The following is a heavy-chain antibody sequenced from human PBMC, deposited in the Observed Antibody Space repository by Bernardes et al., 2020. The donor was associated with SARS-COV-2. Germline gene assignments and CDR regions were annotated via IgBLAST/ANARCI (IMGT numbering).Heavy chain of an antibody. CDR3: AKWMLTFGGVSHYDH. V-gene: IGHV3-23*01. CDR1: GFIFSNYA. D-gene: IGHD3-16*01. J-gene: IGHJ5*02. CDR2: IHPTRDKT. Sequence: GGSLRLSCAASGFIFSNYAMTWVRQSPGRGLEWISVIHPTRDKTFYAESVKGRFTISRDNSKNTMYLQMNSLRAEDTAVYYCAKWMLTFGGVSHYDHWGRGILVTVST.